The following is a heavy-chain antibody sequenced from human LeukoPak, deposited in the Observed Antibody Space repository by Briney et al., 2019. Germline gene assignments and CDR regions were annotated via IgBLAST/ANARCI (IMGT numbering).Heavy chain of an antibody. CDR3: AKDTGLRLGELSQFDY. V-gene: IGHV3-48*03. J-gene: IGHJ4*02. D-gene: IGHD3-16*02. Sequence: GGSLRLSCAASGFTFSSYEMHWVRQAPGKGLEWVSYISSSGSTIYYADSVKGRFTISRDNAKNSLYLQMNSLRAEDTALYYCAKDTGLRLGELSQFDYWGQGTLVTVSS. CDR1: GFTFSSYE. CDR2: ISSSGSTI.